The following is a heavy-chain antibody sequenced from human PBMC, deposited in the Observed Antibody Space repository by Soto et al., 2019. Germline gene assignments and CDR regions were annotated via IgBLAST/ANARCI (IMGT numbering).Heavy chain of an antibody. CDR3: ARGSGYSYGARYYYGMDV. Sequence: PSETLSLTCAVYGGSFSGYYWSWIRQPPGKGLEWIGEINHSGSTNYNPSLKSRVTISVDTSKNQFSLKLSSVTAADTAVYYCARGSGYSYGARYYYGMDVWGQGTTVTVSS. J-gene: IGHJ6*02. V-gene: IGHV4-34*01. D-gene: IGHD5-18*01. CDR2: INHSGST. CDR1: GGSFSGYY.